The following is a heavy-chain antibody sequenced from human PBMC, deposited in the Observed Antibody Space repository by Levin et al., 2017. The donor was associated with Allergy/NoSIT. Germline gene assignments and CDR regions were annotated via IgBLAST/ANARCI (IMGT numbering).Heavy chain of an antibody. CDR2: IYPGDSDT. V-gene: IGHV5-51*01. CDR1: GYSFTSYW. CDR3: ARHFAPRILNFWSNKYARTEYYFDY. D-gene: IGHD3-3*01. Sequence: LGESLKISCKGSGYSFTSYWIGWVRQMPGKGLEWMGIIYPGDSDTRYSPSFQGQVTISADKSISTAYLQWSSLKASDTAMYYCARHFAPRILNFWSNKYARTEYYFDYWGQGTLVTVSS. J-gene: IGHJ4*02.